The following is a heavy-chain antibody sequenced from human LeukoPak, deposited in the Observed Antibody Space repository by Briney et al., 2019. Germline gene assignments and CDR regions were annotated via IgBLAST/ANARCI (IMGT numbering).Heavy chain of an antibody. Sequence: SGGSLRLSCAASGFTVSSSYMSWVRQAPGKGLEWVSVIYSGGSTYYADSVKGRFTISRDNSKNTLYLQMNSLRAEDTAVYYCARGEWIVLGAFDIWGQGTMVTVSS. V-gene: IGHV3-66*01. J-gene: IGHJ3*02. D-gene: IGHD2-2*03. CDR3: ARGEWIVLGAFDI. CDR1: GFTVSSSY. CDR2: IYSGGST.